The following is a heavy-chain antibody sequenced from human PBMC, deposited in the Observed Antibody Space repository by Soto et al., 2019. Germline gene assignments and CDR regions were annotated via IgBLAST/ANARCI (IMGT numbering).Heavy chain of an antibody. CDR1: GYPFTTYA. V-gene: IGHV1-3*01. CDR3: ARVTYYYDSSHFDY. CDR2: INSVNGNT. J-gene: IGHJ4*02. D-gene: IGHD3-22*01. Sequence: ASGKVSCKASGYPFTTYAMTWVRQAPGQRLEWMGWINSVNGNTKYSQKFQGRVTITRDTSATTAYMELSSLRSEDTAVYYCARVTYYYDSSHFDYWAQRTLVTVSS.